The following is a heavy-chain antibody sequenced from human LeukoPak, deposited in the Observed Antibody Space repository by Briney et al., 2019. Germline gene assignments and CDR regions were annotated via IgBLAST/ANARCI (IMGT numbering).Heavy chain of an antibody. CDR1: GGSISSHY. D-gene: IGHD3-10*01. Sequence: SETLSLTCTVSGGSISSHYWSWIRQPPGKGLEWIGYIYYSGSTNHNPSLKSRVTISVDTSKNQFSLKLSSVTAADTAVYYCARALKWFGELSPSYDAFDIWGQGTMVTVSS. CDR2: IYYSGST. J-gene: IGHJ3*02. CDR3: ARALKWFGELSPSYDAFDI. V-gene: IGHV4-59*11.